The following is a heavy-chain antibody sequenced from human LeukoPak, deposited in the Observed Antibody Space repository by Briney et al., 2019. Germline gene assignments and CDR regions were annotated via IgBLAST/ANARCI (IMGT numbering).Heavy chain of an antibody. D-gene: IGHD3-10*01. Sequence: GGSLRLSCAASGFTFSYYGFHWVRQAPGKGLEWVAFIRYDGNDKFYAQSVKGRFTISRYTSSNTLYLQMNSLRLEDTAVYYCAKDLMRDRWFGESWGQGTLVTVSS. J-gene: IGHJ5*02. CDR2: IRYDGNDK. CDR1: GFTFSYYG. CDR3: AKDLMRDRWFGES. V-gene: IGHV3-30*02.